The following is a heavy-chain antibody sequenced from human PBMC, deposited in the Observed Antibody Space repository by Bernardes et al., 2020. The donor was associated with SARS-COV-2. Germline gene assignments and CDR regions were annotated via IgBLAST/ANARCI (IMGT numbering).Heavy chain of an antibody. V-gene: IGHV2-5*02. CDR1: AFSLNTRGVG. J-gene: IGHJ5*02. D-gene: IGHD1-1*01. Sequence: SGPTLVKPTQTLTLTCTFSAFSLNTRGVGVGWIRQPPGKALEWLALIYWDDDKRYSPSLKSRLTITKDTSKNRVVLTMTNMDPVDTATYYCARSTGVSSTIPEYNWFDPWGQGALVTVSS. CDR3: ARSTGVSSTIPEYNWFDP. CDR2: IYWDDDK.